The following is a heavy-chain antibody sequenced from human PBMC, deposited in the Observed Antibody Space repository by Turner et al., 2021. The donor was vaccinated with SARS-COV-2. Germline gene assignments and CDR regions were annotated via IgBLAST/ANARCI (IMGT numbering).Heavy chain of an antibody. CDR3: FGSGWYLGDY. J-gene: IGHJ4*02. Sequence: EVQLVEYGGGLVQPGDSLRRSCSASGFTFSSYAMHWVRQAPGKGLKYVSAISSNGGSTYYADSVKGSFSISRDNSKNTVYLQMSSLRVDDTAIYYCFGSGWYLGDYWGQGALVTVSS. CDR2: ISSNGGST. CDR1: GFTFSSYA. D-gene: IGHD6-19*01. V-gene: IGHV3-64D*06.